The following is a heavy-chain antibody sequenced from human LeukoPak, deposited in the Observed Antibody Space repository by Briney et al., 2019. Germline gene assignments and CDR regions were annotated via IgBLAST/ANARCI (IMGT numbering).Heavy chain of an antibody. D-gene: IGHD3-10*01. CDR1: GGSISSYY. J-gene: IGHJ4*02. CDR3: ARDRYYYGSGAFDY. V-gene: IGHV4-59*12. CDR2: IYYSGST. Sequence: PSETLSLTCTVSGGSISSYYWSWIRQPPGKGLEWIGYIYYSGSTNYNPSLKSRVTISVDTSKNQFSLKLSSVTAADTAVYYCARDRYYYGSGAFDYWGQGTLVTVSS.